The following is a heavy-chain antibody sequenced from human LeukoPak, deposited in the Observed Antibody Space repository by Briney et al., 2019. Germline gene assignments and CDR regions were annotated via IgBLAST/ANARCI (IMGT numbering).Heavy chain of an antibody. CDR3: ARVGGGDFDY. Sequence: SETLSLTCTVSGGSVTSSGFYWSWIRQPPGKGLEWIGYIDYSGNTKYNPSLESRVTISVDTSRNQFSLKLTSVTAADTAVYYCARVGGGDFDYWGQGTLVTVSS. D-gene: IGHD3-10*01. J-gene: IGHJ4*02. V-gene: IGHV4-61*08. CDR2: IDYSGNT. CDR1: GGSVTSSGFY.